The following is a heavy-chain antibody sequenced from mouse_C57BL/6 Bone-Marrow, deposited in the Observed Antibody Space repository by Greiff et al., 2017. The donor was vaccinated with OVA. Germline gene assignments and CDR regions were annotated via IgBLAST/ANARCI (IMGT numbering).Heavy chain of an antibody. CDR2: IWGGGST. J-gene: IGHJ4*01. V-gene: IGHV2-9*01. Sequence: VKLMESGPGLVAPSQSLSITCTVSGFSLTSYGVDWVRQPPGKGLEWLGVIWGGGSTNYNSALMSRLSISKDNSKSQVFLKMNSLQTDDTAMYYCAKRAVVAPHYYAMDYWGQGTSVTVSS. CDR1: GFSLTSYG. CDR3: AKRAVVAPHYYAMDY. D-gene: IGHD1-1*01.